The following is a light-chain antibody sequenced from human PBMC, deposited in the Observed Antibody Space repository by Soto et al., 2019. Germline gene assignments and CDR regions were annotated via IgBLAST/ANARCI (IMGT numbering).Light chain of an antibody. V-gene: IGKV1-39*01. Sequence: DIQMTQSPSSLSASVGDRVTITCRASQSISRYLNWYQQKPGKAPKLLIYAASSLQSGVPSSFSGSGSGTDFTLTISSLQPEDFATYYCQQSYSTWTFGQGTKVEIK. CDR1: QSISRY. CDR2: AAS. J-gene: IGKJ1*01. CDR3: QQSYSTWT.